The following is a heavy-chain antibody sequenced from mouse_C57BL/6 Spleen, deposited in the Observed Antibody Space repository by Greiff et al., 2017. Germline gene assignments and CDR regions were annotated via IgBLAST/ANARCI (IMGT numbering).Heavy chain of an antibody. CDR3: ASTGEKDYYFDY. V-gene: IGHV1-69*01. CDR2: IDPSDSYT. CDR1: GYTFTSYW. Sequence: QVQLQQPGAELVMPGASVKLSCKASGYTFTSYWMHWVKQRPGQGLEWIGEIDPSDSYTNYNQTFTGKSTLTVDKSSSTAYIQLSSLTSEDSAVYYCASTGEKDYYFDYWGQGTTLTVSS. D-gene: IGHD4-1*02. J-gene: IGHJ2*01.